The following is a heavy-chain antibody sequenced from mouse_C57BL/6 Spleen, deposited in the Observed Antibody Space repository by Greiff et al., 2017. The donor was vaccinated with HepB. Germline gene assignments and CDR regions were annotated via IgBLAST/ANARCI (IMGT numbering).Heavy chain of an antibody. V-gene: IGHV5-17*01. CDR1: GFTFSDYG. CDR2: ISSGSSTI. J-gene: IGHJ4*01. Sequence: EVKLVESGGGLVKPGGSLKLSCAASGFTFSDYGMHWVRQAPEKGLEWVAYISSGSSTIYYADTVKGRFTISRDNAKNTLFLQMTSLRSEDTAMYYCARVPYYAMDYWGQGTSVTVSS. CDR3: ARVPYYAMDY.